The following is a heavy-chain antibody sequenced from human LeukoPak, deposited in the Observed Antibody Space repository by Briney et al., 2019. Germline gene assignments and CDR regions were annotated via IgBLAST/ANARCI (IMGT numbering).Heavy chain of an antibody. D-gene: IGHD6-19*01. Sequence: GGSLRLSCAASGFTFSGSAIHWVRQASGKGLERVGRIRSKANNYATAYAASVKGRFTISRDDSQNTAYLQMNSLKTEDTAVYYCTRLSSSGWDPFDYWGQGTLVTVSS. V-gene: IGHV3-73*01. J-gene: IGHJ4*02. CDR3: TRLSSSGWDPFDY. CDR2: IRSKANNYAT. CDR1: GFTFSGSA.